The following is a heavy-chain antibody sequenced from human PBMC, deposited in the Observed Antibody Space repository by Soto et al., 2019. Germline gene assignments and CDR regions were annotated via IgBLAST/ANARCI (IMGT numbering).Heavy chain of an antibody. CDR3: ASAIVVVDQGAFDI. V-gene: IGHV5-51*01. D-gene: IGHD2-15*01. CDR2: IFPDDSDT. J-gene: IGHJ3*02. CDR1: GYSFTSYW. Sequence: PGESLKISCKGSGYSFTSYWIGWVRQMPGKGLEWMGIIFPDDSDTRYSPSFQGQVTIPADKSISTAYLQWSSLKASDTAMYYCASAIVVVDQGAFDIWGQGTMVTVSS.